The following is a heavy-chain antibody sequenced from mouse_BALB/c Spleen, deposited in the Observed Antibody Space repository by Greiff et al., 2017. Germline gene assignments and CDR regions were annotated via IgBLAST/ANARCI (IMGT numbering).Heavy chain of an antibody. V-gene: IGHV5-12-1*01. CDR3: ARQERVGFAY. J-gene: IGHJ3*01. CDR1: GFAFSSYD. CDR2: ISSGGGST. Sequence: EVMLVESGGGLVKPGGSLKLSCAASGFAFSSYDMSWVRQTPEKRLEWVAYISSGGGSTYYPDTVKGRFTISRDNAKNTLYLQMSSLKSEDTAMYYCARQERVGFAYWGQGTLVTVSA.